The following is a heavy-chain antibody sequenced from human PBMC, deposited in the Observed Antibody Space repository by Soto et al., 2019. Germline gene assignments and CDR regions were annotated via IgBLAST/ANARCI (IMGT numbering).Heavy chain of an antibody. J-gene: IGHJ5*02. CDR2: FNPSGGST. Sequence: QVQLVQSGAEVKKPGASVKVSCKASGYTFTSYYMHWVRQAPGQGLEWMGIFNPSGGSTSYAQKFQGRVTMTRDTSTSTVYMELSSLRSEDTAVYYCAQMVYAKGWFDPWGQGTLVTVSS. D-gene: IGHD2-8*01. V-gene: IGHV1-46*01. CDR3: AQMVYAKGWFDP. CDR1: GYTFTSYY.